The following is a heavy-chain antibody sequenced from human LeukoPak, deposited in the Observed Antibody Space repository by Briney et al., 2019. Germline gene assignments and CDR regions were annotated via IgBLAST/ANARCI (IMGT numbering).Heavy chain of an antibody. CDR1: EFIFSDYW. Sequence: LPGGSLRLSCVASEFIFSDYWMSWVRQAPGKGLEWVANIKQGGREEKYVGSVKGRFAISRDDAKSTLCLQMDSLSGDDTAVYYCARDDGGWFDSWGRGTLVTVSS. CDR2: IKQGGREE. V-gene: IGHV3-7*03. CDR3: ARDDGGWFDS. D-gene: IGHD3-10*01. J-gene: IGHJ5*01.